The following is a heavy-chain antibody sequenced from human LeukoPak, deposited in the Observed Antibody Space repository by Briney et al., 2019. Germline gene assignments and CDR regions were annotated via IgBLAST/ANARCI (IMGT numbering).Heavy chain of an antibody. V-gene: IGHV1-46*01. J-gene: IGHJ4*02. Sequence: GSVKDSCKASGYSFTSYFMHWVRQAPGQWLELMGISNPSGGSTSYAQKFHGRVTMTRDTSTSTVYMELSSLRSEDTAVYYCARTAGRTFDYWGQGTLVTVSS. CDR2: SNPSGGST. D-gene: IGHD6-6*01. CDR3: ARTAGRTFDY. CDR1: GYSFTSYF.